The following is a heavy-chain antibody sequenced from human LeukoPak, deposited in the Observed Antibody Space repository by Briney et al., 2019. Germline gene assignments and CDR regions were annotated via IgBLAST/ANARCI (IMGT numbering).Heavy chain of an antibody. CDR2: MNPNSGNT. V-gene: IGHV1-8*02. Sequence: ASVKVSCKASGYTFTSYGINWVRQATGQGLEWMGWMNPNSGNTGYAQKFQGRVTMTRNTSISTAYMELSSLRSEDTAVYYCASISSSWYGVDYWGQGTLVTVSS. J-gene: IGHJ4*02. CDR3: ASISSSWYGVDY. D-gene: IGHD6-13*01. CDR1: GYTFTSYG.